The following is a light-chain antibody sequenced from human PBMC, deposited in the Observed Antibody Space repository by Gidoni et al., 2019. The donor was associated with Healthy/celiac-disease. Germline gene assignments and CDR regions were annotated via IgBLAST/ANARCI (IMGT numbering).Light chain of an antibody. J-gene: IGKJ1*01. CDR3: LQSYSTPQT. CDR1: QSIRSY. CDR2: AAS. V-gene: IGKV1-39*01. Sequence: DIQMTQSPSSLSASVGDRVTITCRASQSIRSYLNWYQQKPGKAPKLLIYAASSLQSGVPSRFSGSGSGTDFTLTISSLPPEDFATSDCLQSYSTPQTFGQGPKVEIK.